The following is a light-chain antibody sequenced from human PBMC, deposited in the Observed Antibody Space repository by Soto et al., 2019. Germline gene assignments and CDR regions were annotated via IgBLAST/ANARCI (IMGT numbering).Light chain of an antibody. CDR2: KAS. V-gene: IGKV1-5*03. CDR3: QQYNSYST. CDR1: QSISSW. Sequence: DIPLTQSPSTLSASVAARVSIXCRASQSISSWLAWYQQKPGKAPKLLIYKASSLESGVPSRFSGSGSGTEFTLTISSLQPDDFATYYCQQYNSYSTFGQGTKVDIK. J-gene: IGKJ1*01.